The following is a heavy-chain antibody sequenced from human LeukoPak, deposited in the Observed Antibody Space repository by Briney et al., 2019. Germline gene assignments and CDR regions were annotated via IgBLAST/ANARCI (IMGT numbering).Heavy chain of an antibody. CDR1: GFTFISYG. CDR3: ARGRKTYYDFWSGYFDFDY. D-gene: IGHD3-3*01. CDR2: IWYDGSNK. Sequence: PGRSLRLSCAASGFTFISYGMHWVRQAPGKGLEWVAVIWYDGSNKYYADSVKGRFTISRANSKTTLYLQMTSLRAEDTAVYYCARGRKTYYDFWSGYFDFDYWGQGTLVTVSS. J-gene: IGHJ4*02. V-gene: IGHV3-33*01.